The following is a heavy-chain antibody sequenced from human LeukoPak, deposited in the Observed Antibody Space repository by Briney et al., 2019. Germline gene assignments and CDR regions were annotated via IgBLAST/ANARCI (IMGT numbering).Heavy chain of an antibody. CDR2: FSGSGGST. CDR1: GFTFSSYA. J-gene: IGHJ4*02. V-gene: IGHV3-23*01. Sequence: GGSLRLSCAASGFTFSSYAMSWVRQAPGKGLECISGFSGSGGSTYYADSVKGRFTISRDNSKNTLYLQMNSLRAEDTAVYYCARDRMGIVVVPAAMFAVDYWGQGTLVTVSS. D-gene: IGHD2-2*03. CDR3: ARDRMGIVVVPAAMFAVDY.